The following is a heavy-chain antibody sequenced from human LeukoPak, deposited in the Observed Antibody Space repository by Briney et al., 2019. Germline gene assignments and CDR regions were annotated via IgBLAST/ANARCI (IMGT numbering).Heavy chain of an antibody. CDR1: GFTLSSYE. Sequence: GGSLRLSCIASGFTLSSYEMSWIRQAPGKGLEWVSSVDYSGGDTHYADSVMGRFTISRDNSKNTLYLQMNSLRAEDTAVYYCAKDLSRITMVRGEKGFDYWGQGTLVTVSS. CDR2: VDYSGGDT. CDR3: AKDLSRITMVRGEKGFDY. D-gene: IGHD3-10*01. J-gene: IGHJ4*02. V-gene: IGHV3-23*01.